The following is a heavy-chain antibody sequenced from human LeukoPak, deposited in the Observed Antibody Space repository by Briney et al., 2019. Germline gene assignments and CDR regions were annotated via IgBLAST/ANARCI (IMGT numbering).Heavy chain of an antibody. D-gene: IGHD2-21*02. Sequence: GGSLRLSCAASGFTFSNYAMSWVRQAPGKGLEWVSGIRSSGHNTYYEDSVKGRFTISRDNSKNMLYLQMNSLRAEDTAVYYCAKYVCGGDCYDYFDCWSQGTLVTVSS. CDR2: IRSSGHNT. CDR3: AKYVCGGDCYDYFDC. V-gene: IGHV3-23*01. CDR1: GFTFSNYA. J-gene: IGHJ4*02.